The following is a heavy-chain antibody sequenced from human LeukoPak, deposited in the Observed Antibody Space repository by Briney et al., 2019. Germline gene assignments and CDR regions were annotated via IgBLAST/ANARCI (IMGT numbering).Heavy chain of an antibody. J-gene: IGHJ6*02. CDR3: ARMGGIAAVYYYYGMDV. CDR2: MNPNSGNT. V-gene: IGHV1-8*01. CDR1: GYTFTSYD. Sequence: ASVKVSCKASGYTFTSYDINWVRQATGQGLEWMGWMNPNSGNTGYAQKFQGRVTMTRNTSISTAYMELSSLRSEDTAVYYCARMGGIAAVYYYYGMDVWGQGTTVTVSS. D-gene: IGHD6-13*01.